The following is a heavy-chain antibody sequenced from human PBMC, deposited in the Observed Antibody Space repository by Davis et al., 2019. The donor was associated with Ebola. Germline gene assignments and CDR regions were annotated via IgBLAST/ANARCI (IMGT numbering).Heavy chain of an antibody. J-gene: IGHJ2*01. CDR2: IIPIFGTA. D-gene: IGHD4/OR15-4a*01. CDR1: GGTFSSYA. CDR3: ARPIEKRCSPGCFDL. V-gene: IGHV1-69*13. Sequence: AASVKVSCKASGGTFSSYAISWVRQAPGQGLEWMGGIIPIFGTANYAQKFQGRVTITADESTSTAYMELSSLTSEDTAVYYCARPIEKRCSPGCFDLWGRGTLVTVSS.